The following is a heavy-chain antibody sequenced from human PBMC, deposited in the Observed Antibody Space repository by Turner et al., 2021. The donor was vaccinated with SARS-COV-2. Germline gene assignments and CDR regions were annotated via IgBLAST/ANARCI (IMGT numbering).Heavy chain of an antibody. V-gene: IGHV1-24*01. CDR3: ATGYAYCGGDCSIDY. D-gene: IGHD2-21*02. CDR1: GYTLTELS. J-gene: IGHJ4*02. Sequence: QVPLVQSGAGVKKPGAAGKVSCKVSGYTLTELSMHWVRQAPGKGLEWMGGFDPEDAETIYAQKFQGRVTMTEDTSADTAYMELSSLRSEDTAVYYCATGYAYCGGDCSIDYWGQGTLVTVSS. CDR2: FDPEDAET.